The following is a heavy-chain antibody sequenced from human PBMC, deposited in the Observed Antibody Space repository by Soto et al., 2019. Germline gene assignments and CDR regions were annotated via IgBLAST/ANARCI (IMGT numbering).Heavy chain of an antibody. CDR2: IKQDGSEK. CDR3: ARDISPDPLSDY. D-gene: IGHD1-20*01. J-gene: IGHJ4*02. Sequence: GESLKISCVASGFTFSSYWMSWVRQAPGKGLEWVANIKQDGSEKYYVDSVKGRFTISRDNAKNSLYLQMNSLRAEDTAVYYCARDISPDPLSDYWGQGTLVTVSS. V-gene: IGHV3-7*05. CDR1: GFTFSSYW.